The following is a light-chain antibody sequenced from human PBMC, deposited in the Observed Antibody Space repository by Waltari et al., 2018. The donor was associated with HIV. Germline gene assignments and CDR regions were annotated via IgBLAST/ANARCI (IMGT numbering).Light chain of an antibody. CDR2: DNN. CDR3: GTWDSSLSAGV. V-gene: IGLV1-51*01. Sequence: QSVLTQPPSVSAAPGQKVTISCSGSSSTLGNNYVSWYQQLPGTAPKLLIYDNNKRPSGIPDRFSGSKSGTSATLGITGLQTGDEADYYCGTWDSSLSAGVFGGGTKLTVL. J-gene: IGLJ3*02. CDR1: SSTLGNNY.